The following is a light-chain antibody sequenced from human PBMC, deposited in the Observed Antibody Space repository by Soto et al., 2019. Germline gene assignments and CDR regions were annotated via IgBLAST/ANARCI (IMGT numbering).Light chain of an antibody. V-gene: IGKV3-20*01. CDR2: DAS. J-gene: IGKJ1*01. Sequence: EFVLTPSPGTLSLSPGERATLSCRASQTVRNNYLAWYQQKPGQAPRLLIYDASSRATGIPDRFSGGGSGTDFTLTISRLEPEDFAVYYCQRYGSSPSTFGQGTKVDIK. CDR1: QTVRNNY. CDR3: QRYGSSPST.